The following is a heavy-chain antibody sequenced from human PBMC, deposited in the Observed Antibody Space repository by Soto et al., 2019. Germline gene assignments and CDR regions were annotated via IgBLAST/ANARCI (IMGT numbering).Heavy chain of an antibody. CDR2: INHSGST. D-gene: IGHD3-3*01. Sequence: SETLSLTCAVYGGSFSGYYWSWIRQTPGKGLEWIGEINHSGSTNYNPSLKSRVTISVDTSKNQFSLKLSSVTAADTAVYYCARGPTIFGVVILDYWGQGTLVTVSS. J-gene: IGHJ4*02. CDR3: ARGPTIFGVVILDY. V-gene: IGHV4-34*01. CDR1: GGSFSGYY.